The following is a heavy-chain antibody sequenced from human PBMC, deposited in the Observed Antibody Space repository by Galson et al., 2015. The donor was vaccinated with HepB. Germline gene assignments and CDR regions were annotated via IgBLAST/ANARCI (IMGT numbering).Heavy chain of an antibody. D-gene: IGHD2-2*01. CDR3: ARDWGCSSTSCYDY. CDR1: GYTFTTYP. Sequence: SVKVSCKASGYTFTTYPINWLRQAPGQGLEWMGWINTNTGNPTYAQGFTGRFVFSLDTSVSTAYLQISSLKAEDTAVYYCARDWGCSSTSCYDYWGQGTLVTVSS. CDR2: INTNTGNP. V-gene: IGHV7-4-1*02. J-gene: IGHJ4*02.